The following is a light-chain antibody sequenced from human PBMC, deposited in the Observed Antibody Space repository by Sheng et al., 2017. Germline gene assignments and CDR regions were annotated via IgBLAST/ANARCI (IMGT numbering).Light chain of an antibody. CDR3: QQSSSSRWT. CDR1: QSIGNF. Sequence: DIQMTQSPSFLSASVGDRVTVTCRASQSIGNFLNWYRQKPGEAPSLLIYDASTLHSGVSSRFSGSGSWTDFTLTINSLQPEDFATYYCQQSSSSRWTFGQGTTVEIK. CDR2: DAS. V-gene: IGKV1-39*01. J-gene: IGKJ1*01.